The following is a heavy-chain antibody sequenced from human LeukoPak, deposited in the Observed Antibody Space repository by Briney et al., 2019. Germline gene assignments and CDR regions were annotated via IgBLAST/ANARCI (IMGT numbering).Heavy chain of an antibody. Sequence: SLETLSLTCTVSGDSISSSSYYWGWIRQPPGKGLEWIASIYSSVTYYNPSLKSRVTISVDTSKNQFSLNLSSVTAADTAVYYCASRPFLWGFAYWGQGTLVTVSS. D-gene: IGHD3-16*01. CDR2: IYSSVT. V-gene: IGHV4-39*01. J-gene: IGHJ4*02. CDR1: GDSISSSSYY. CDR3: ASRPFLWGFAY.